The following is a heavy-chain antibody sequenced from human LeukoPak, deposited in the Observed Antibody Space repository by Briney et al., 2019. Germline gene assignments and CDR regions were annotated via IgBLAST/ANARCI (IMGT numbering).Heavy chain of an antibody. Sequence: GGSLRLSCAASGFTLSSYWMTWVRQAPGKGLEWVANIKPDGSEKFYLDSRKGRLAISRDNGKNPVYLQMNSLRAEDTAVYCCARSGGNIYDWALDIWGQGTMVTVSS. CDR2: IKPDGSEK. CDR3: ARSGGNIYDWALDI. J-gene: IGHJ3*02. D-gene: IGHD3-16*01. CDR1: GFTLSSYW. V-gene: IGHV3-7*01.